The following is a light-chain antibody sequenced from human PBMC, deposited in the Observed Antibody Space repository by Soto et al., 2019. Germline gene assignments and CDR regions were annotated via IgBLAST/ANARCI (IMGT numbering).Light chain of an antibody. J-gene: IGKJ1*01. V-gene: IGKV3-20*01. Sequence: EIVLTQSPVTLSFTPLERASLSCSASQSVSSNYLAWYQQKPGQAPSLLIYGASSRATGIPDRFSGSGSGTDFTLTISRLEPEDFAVYYCQQYGTSPWTFGQGTKVDVK. CDR3: QQYGTSPWT. CDR2: GAS. CDR1: QSVSSNY.